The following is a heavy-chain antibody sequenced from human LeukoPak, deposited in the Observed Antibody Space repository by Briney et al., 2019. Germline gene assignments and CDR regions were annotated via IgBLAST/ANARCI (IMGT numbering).Heavy chain of an antibody. CDR2: IKPDGSEK. D-gene: IGHD3-10*01. J-gene: IGHJ4*02. CDR3: ARERMYSGSGSTYPYYDY. V-gene: IGHV3-7*01. Sequence: GGSLRLSCAASGFTFSSYWMSWVRQAPGKGLEWVANIKPDGSEKYFMDSVKGRFTISRDNAKNALYLEMNSLRAEDTAEYFCARERMYSGSGSTYPYYDYWGQGTLVTVSS. CDR1: GFTFSSYW.